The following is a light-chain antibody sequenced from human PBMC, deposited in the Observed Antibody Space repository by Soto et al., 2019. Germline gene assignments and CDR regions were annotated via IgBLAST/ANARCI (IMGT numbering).Light chain of an antibody. CDR3: QHRSNWLGT. J-gene: IGKJ3*01. CDR1: QSVGSF. V-gene: IGKV3-11*01. Sequence: EIVLTQSPATLSLSPGERATLSCSASQSVGSFLAWYQQKSGQTPRLLIDDASNRAPGIPARFGGSGSGTDFTLTISSLEPEDFAVYYCQHRSNWLGTFGPGTKVDIK. CDR2: DAS.